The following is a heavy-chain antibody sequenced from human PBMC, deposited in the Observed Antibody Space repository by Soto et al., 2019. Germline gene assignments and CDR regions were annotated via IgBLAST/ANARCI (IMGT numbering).Heavy chain of an antibody. J-gene: IGHJ6*02. CDR2: IIPIFGTA. CDR3: ARAFYGYGDYSTNGYYYYYYGMDV. V-gene: IGHV1-69*13. Sequence: ASVKVSCKTSGGTFSSYPISWVRQAPGQGLEWMGGIIPIFGTANYAQKFQGRVTITADESTSTAYMELSSLRSEDTAVYYCARAFYGYGDYSTNGYYYYYYGMDVWGQGTTVTGSS. D-gene: IGHD4-17*01. CDR1: GGTFSSYP.